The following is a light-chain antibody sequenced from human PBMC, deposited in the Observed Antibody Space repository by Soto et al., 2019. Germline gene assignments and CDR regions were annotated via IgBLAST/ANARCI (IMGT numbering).Light chain of an antibody. CDR3: QKYNSAPTWT. Sequence: DIRMTQSPSSLSASVADRVTITCRASQGISNYLAWYQQKPGKVPKLLIYAASTLQSGVPSRFSGSGSGTDFTLTISSLQPEDVATYYCQKYNSAPTWTFGQGTKVEIK. J-gene: IGKJ1*01. V-gene: IGKV1-27*01. CDR2: AAS. CDR1: QGISNY.